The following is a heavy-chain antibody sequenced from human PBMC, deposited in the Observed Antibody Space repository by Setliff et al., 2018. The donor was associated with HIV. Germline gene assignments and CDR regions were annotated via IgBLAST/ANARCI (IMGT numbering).Heavy chain of an antibody. CDR3: ARDDSSGWHFYYYYGMDV. J-gene: IGHJ6*02. Sequence: PSETLSLTCTVSGYSISSGYYWGWIRQPPGEGLEWIGSIYHSGSTYYNPSLKSRVTISVDTSKNQFSLKLSSVTAADTAVYYCARDDSSGWHFYYYYGMDVWGQGTTVTVSS. D-gene: IGHD6-19*01. CDR2: IYHSGST. V-gene: IGHV4-38-2*02. CDR1: GYSISSGYY.